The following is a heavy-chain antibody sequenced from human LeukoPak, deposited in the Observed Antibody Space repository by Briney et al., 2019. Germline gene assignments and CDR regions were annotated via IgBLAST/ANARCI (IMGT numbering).Heavy chain of an antibody. CDR2: IRSKANSYAT. D-gene: IGHD6-13*01. J-gene: IGHJ5*02. Sequence: GGSLRLSCAASGFTFSGSAMHWVRQASGKGLEGVGRIRSKANSYATAYAASVKGRFTISRDDSKNTAYLQMNSLKTEDTAVYYCTRPLAIAAAGTVTNWFDPWGQGTLVTVSS. V-gene: IGHV3-73*01. CDR1: GFTFSGSA. CDR3: TRPLAIAAAGTVTNWFDP.